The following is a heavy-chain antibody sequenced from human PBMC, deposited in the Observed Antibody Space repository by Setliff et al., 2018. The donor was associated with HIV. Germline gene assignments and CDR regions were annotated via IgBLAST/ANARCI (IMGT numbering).Heavy chain of an antibody. D-gene: IGHD5-18*01. V-gene: IGHV4-59*01. CDR3: ARGGYRDGYDY. J-gene: IGHJ4*02. CDR1: GGSISSYY. CDR2: IYYSGYT. Sequence: SETLSLTCTVSGGSISSYYWTWIRQPPGKGLEWIGYIYYSGYTTYNPPLKSRVTISLDTSKNQVSLKLSSVAAADTAVYYCARGGYRDGYDYWGQGTLVTVSS.